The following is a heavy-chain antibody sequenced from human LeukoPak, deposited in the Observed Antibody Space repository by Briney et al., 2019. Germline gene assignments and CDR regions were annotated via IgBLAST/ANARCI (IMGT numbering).Heavy chain of an antibody. CDR1: GFIFRNHA. D-gene: IGHD6-13*01. V-gene: IGHV3-23*01. Sequence: GGSLRLSCAASGFIFRNHAMSWVRRAPGKGLEWVSAISGSGTDTYYASSVRSRFTIFRDNSKNTLWLQMNSLRVEDTAVYHCARGLASSNWPHWFDPWGQGTLVSVSS. J-gene: IGHJ5*02. CDR2: ISGSGTDT. CDR3: ARGLASSNWPHWFDP.